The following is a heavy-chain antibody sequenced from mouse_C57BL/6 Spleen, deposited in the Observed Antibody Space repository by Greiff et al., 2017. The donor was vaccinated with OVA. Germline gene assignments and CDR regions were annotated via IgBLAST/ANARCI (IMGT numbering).Heavy chain of an antibody. D-gene: IGHD2-12*01. CDR3: AKGRRPAMDY. J-gene: IGHJ4*01. V-gene: IGHV14-2*01. Sequence: VQLQQSGAELVKPGASVKLSCTASGFNIKDYYMHWVKQRTEQGLEWIGRIDPEDGETKYAPKFPGKATITADTSSNTAYLQLSSLTSEDTAVYYCAKGRRPAMDYWGQGTSVTVSS. CDR2: IDPEDGET. CDR1: GFNIKDYY.